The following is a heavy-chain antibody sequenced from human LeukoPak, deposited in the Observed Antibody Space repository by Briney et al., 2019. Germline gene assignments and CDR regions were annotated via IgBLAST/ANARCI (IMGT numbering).Heavy chain of an antibody. CDR1: GGSFSGYY. J-gene: IGHJ4*02. D-gene: IGHD6-13*01. CDR3: ARGSSSWSK. CDR2: INHRGST. Sequence: SETLSLTCAVYGGSFSGYYWSWIRQPPGKGLEWIGEINHRGSTNYNPSLKSRVTISVDTSKNQFSLKLSSVTAADTAVYYCARGSSSWSKWGQGTLVTVSS. V-gene: IGHV4-34*01.